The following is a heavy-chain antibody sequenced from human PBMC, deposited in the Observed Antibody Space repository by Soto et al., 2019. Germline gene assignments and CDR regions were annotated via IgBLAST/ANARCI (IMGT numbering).Heavy chain of an antibody. J-gene: IGHJ4*02. Sequence: LXRTCAVYGGCFSGYSWSWIRQPRGKGLEWIGEINHSGSTNYNPSLKSRVTISVDTSKNQFSLKLSSVTAADTAVYYCARSGRRNCSITRSYRVCDYWGQATLLTLSS. CDR2: INHSGST. V-gene: IGHV4-34*01. D-gene: IGHD2-2*01. CDR1: GGCFSGYS. CDR3: ARSGRRNCSITRSYRVCDY.